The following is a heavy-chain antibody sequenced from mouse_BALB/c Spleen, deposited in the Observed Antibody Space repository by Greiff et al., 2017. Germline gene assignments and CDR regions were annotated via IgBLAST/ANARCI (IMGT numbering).Heavy chain of an antibody. Sequence: DVHLVESGGGLVKPGGSLKLSCAASGFTFSSYAMSWVRQSPEKRLEWVAEISSGGSYTYYPDTVTGRFTISRDNAKNTLYLEMSSLRSEDTAMYYCARVSYGNYAMDYWGQGTSVTVSS. J-gene: IGHJ4*01. CDR2: ISSGGSYT. V-gene: IGHV5-9-4*01. CDR1: GFTFSSYA. CDR3: ARVSYGNYAMDY. D-gene: IGHD2-1*01.